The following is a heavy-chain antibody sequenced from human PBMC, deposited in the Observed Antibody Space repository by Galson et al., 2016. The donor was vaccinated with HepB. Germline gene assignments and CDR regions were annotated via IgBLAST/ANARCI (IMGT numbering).Heavy chain of an antibody. CDR3: ARADNYDLWSGYKPGFDY. V-gene: IGHV1-3*01. D-gene: IGHD3-3*01. CDR1: GYTFTTYG. Sequence: SVKVSCKASGYTFTTYGLNWVRQAPGQRLEWMGWINVGNGDTRYSQKFQGRVTITRDTPATTVYMERSSLSSEDTALYYCARADNYDLWSGYKPGFDYWGQGTLVTVSS. CDR2: INVGNGDT. J-gene: IGHJ4*02.